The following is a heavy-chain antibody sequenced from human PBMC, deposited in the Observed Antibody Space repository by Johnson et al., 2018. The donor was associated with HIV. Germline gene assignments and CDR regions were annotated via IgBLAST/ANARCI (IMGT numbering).Heavy chain of an antibody. D-gene: IGHD3-3*01. Sequence: QMQLVEFGGGVVQPGGSLRLSCAASVFAFSNYGLHWVRQSPGRGLEWVAFIRYDESDKYYADSVKGRFTMSRDNSKNTVYLQMNSLRVEDTAVYYCTKDGQPYYNFWSASPDVFDIWGQGTMVSVSS. J-gene: IGHJ3*02. V-gene: IGHV3-30*02. CDR2: IRYDESDK. CDR3: TKDGQPYYNFWSASPDVFDI. CDR1: VFAFSNYG.